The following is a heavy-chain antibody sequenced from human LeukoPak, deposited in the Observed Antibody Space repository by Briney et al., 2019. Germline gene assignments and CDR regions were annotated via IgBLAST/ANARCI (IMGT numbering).Heavy chain of an antibody. Sequence: PSETLSLTCAVSGGSISSGGYSWSWIRQPPGKGLEWIGYIYHSGSTYYNPSLKSRVTISVDTSKNQFSLKLSSVTAADTAVYYCARTIDYSGSYPFDYWGQGTLVTVSS. CDR2: IYHSGST. CDR1: GGSISSGGYS. D-gene: IGHD1-26*01. CDR3: ARTIDYSGSYPFDY. J-gene: IGHJ4*02. V-gene: IGHV4-30-2*02.